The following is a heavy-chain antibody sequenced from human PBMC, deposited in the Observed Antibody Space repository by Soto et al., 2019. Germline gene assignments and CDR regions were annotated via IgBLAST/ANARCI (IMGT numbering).Heavy chain of an antibody. V-gene: IGHV4-31*03. J-gene: IGHJ3*02. Sequence: SETLSLTCTVSGGSISSGGYYWSWIRQHPGKGLEWIGYIYYSGSTYYNPSLKSRVTISVDTSKDQFSLKLSSVTAADTAVYYCARDKGGYYGSGSYVAFDIWGQGTMVTV. CDR2: IYYSGST. CDR1: GGSISSGGYY. D-gene: IGHD3-10*01. CDR3: ARDKGGYYGSGSYVAFDI.